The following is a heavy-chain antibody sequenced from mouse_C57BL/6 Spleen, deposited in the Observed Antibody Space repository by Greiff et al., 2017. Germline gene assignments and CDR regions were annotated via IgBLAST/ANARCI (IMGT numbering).Heavy chain of an antibody. CDR1: GFTFSSYG. CDR2: ISSGGSYT. J-gene: IGHJ4*01. D-gene: IGHD1-1*01. V-gene: IGHV5-6*01. CDR3: ARDTTVVATDYAMDY. Sequence: EVKLMESGGDLVKPGGSLKLSCAASGFTFSSYGMSWVRQTPDKRLEWVATISSGGSYTYYPDSVKGRFTISRDNAKNTLYLQMSSLKSEDTAMYYCARDTTVVATDYAMDYWGQGTSVTVSS.